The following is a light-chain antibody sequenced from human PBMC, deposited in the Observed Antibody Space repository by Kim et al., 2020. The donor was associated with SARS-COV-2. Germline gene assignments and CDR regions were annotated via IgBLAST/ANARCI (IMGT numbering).Light chain of an antibody. J-gene: IGLJ1*01. Sequence: VTISCTGSSSNIGAGYDVHWYQQLPGTAPKLLIYDNTNRPSGVPDRFSGSNSGTSASLAITGLQAEDEADYYCQSYDSSLSGFYDFGTGTKVTVL. CDR1: SSNIGAGYD. CDR3: QSYDSSLSGFYD. CDR2: DNT. V-gene: IGLV1-40*01.